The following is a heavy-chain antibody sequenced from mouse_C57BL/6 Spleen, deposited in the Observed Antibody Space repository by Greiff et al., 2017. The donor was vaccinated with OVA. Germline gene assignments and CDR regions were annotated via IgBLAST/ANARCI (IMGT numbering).Heavy chain of an antibody. D-gene: IGHD1-1*01. J-gene: IGHJ1*03. CDR3: AHYYGSSYGYFDV. V-gene: IGHV3-6*01. CDR2: ISYDGSN. CDR1: GYSITSGYY. Sequence: EVKLVESEPGLVKPSQSLSLTCSVTGYSITSGYYWNWIRQFPGNKLEWMGYISYDGSNNYNPSLKNRISITRDTSKNQFFLKLNSVTTEDTATYYCAHYYGSSYGYFDVWGTGTTVTVSS.